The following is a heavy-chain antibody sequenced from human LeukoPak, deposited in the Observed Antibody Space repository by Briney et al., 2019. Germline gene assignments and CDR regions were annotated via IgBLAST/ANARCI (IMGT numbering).Heavy chain of an antibody. Sequence: GGSLRLSCAASGFTFRSYSMNWVRQAPGKGLEWVSSISSSSSYIYYADSVKGRFTISRDNAKNSLYLQMNSLRAEDTAVYYCARVGYSGYEVNYFDYWGQGTLVTVSS. V-gene: IGHV3-21*01. CDR2: ISSSSSYI. CDR3: ARVGYSGYEVNYFDY. D-gene: IGHD5-12*01. CDR1: GFTFRSYS. J-gene: IGHJ4*02.